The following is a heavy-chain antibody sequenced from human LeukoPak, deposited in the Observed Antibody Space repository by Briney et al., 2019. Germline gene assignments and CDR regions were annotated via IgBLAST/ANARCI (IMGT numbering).Heavy chain of an antibody. Sequence: GGSLRLSCAASGFTFSSYWMSWVRQAPGKGLEWVVNIKQDGSEKYYVDSVKGRFTISRDNAKNSLYLQMNSLRAEDTAVYYCARDHYMPGFGGNWFDPWGQGTLVTVSS. J-gene: IGHJ5*02. D-gene: IGHD3-10*01. CDR1: GFTFSSYW. CDR3: ARDHYMPGFGGNWFDP. CDR2: IKQDGSEK. V-gene: IGHV3-7*01.